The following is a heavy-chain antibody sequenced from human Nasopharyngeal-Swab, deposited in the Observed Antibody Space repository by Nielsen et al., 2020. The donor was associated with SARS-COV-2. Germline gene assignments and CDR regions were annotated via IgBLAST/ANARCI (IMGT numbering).Heavy chain of an antibody. V-gene: IGHV1-18*01. CDR3: ARVSREIEYSSSLYYYYYYMDV. CDR2: ISAYNGNT. Sequence: WVRQAPGQGLEWMRWISAYNGNTNYAQKLQGRVTMTTDISTSTAYMELRSLRSDDTAVYYCARVSREIEYSSSLYYYYYYMDVWGKGTTVTVSS. D-gene: IGHD6-6*01. J-gene: IGHJ6*03.